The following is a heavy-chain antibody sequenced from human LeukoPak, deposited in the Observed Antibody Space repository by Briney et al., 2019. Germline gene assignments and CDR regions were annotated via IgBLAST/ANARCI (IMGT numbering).Heavy chain of an antibody. J-gene: IGHJ4*02. V-gene: IGHV3-23*01. CDR3: TSLGGLDY. CDR1: GFTFSSYA. Sequence: GGSLRLSCAASGFTFSSYAMSWVRQTPGKGLECVSAISDSGGSTYYADSVKGRFTISRDNSKNTLYLQMDSLRAEDTAVYYCTSLGGLDYWGQGTLVTVSS. CDR2: ISDSGGST. D-gene: IGHD1-26*01.